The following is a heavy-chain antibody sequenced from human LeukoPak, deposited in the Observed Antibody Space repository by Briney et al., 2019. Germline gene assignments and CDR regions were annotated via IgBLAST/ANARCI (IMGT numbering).Heavy chain of an antibody. J-gene: IGHJ6*04. CDR1: GFTFSDYY. V-gene: IGHV3-11*01. CDR3: AREWLSITGPQDV. Sequence: GGSLRLSCAASGFTFSDYYMSWIRQAPGKGLEWVSYISSSGSTTYYADSVKGRFTISRDNAKNSLYLQMNSLRAEDTAVYYCAREWLSITGPQDVWGKGTTVTVSS. D-gene: IGHD1-20*01. CDR2: ISSSGSTT.